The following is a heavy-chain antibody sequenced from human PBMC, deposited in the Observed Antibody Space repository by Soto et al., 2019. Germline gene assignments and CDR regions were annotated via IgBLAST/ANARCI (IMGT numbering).Heavy chain of an antibody. Sequence: SETLSLTCAVFGGSFSGYYWCWIRQPPGKGLEWIGEINHSGSTNYNPSLKSRVTISVDTSKNQFSLKLSSVTAADTAVYYCARVSGIYYYGMDVWGQGTTVTVSS. D-gene: IGHD3-10*01. CDR2: INHSGST. CDR1: GGSFSGYY. V-gene: IGHV4-34*01. CDR3: ARVSGIYYYGMDV. J-gene: IGHJ6*02.